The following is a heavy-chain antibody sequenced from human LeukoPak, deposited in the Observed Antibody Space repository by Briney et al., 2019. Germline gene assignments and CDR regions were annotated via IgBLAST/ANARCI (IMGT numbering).Heavy chain of an antibody. CDR2: INHSGST. D-gene: IGHD1-26*01. J-gene: IGHJ6*02. CDR1: GGSFSGYY. V-gene: IGHV4-34*01. Sequence: SETLSLTCAVYGGSFSGYYWSWIRQPPGKGLEWIGEINHSGSTNYNPSLKSRVTISVDTSKSQFSLKLSSVTAADTAVYYCAKVGATYYYYYGMDVWGQGTTVTVSS. CDR3: AKVGATYYYYYGMDV.